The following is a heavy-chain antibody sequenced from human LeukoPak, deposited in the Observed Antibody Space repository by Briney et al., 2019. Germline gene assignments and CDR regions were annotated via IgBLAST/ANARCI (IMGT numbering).Heavy chain of an antibody. J-gene: IGHJ4*02. CDR3: ARGVVPAATDTHFDY. V-gene: IGHV1-24*01. Sequence: ASVKVSCRASGYTLTEISMHWVRQALGKGLEWLGRFDPEDGETIYAQKFQGRVTITADESTSTAYMELSSLRSEDTAVYYCARGVVPAATDTHFDYWGQGTLVTVSS. CDR1: GYTLTEIS. D-gene: IGHD2-2*01. CDR2: FDPEDGET.